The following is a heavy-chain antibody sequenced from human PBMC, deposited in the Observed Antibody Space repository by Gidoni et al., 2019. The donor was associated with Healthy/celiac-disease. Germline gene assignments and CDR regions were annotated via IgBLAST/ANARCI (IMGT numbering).Heavy chain of an antibody. CDR1: GGSISSSSYY. CDR2: IYYSGST. CDR3: ARFGRRGADYLDY. Sequence: QLQLQESGPGLVKPSETLSLTCTVSGGSISSSSYYWGWIRQPPGKGLEWIGSIYYSGSTYYNPSLKSRVTISVDTSKNQFSLKLSSVTAAETAVYYCARFGRRGADYLDYWGQGTLVTVSS. J-gene: IGHJ4*02. D-gene: IGHD1-26*01. V-gene: IGHV4-39*01.